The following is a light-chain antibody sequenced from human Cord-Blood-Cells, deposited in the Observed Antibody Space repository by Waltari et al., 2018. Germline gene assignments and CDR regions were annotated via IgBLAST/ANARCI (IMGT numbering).Light chain of an antibody. V-gene: IGLV2-23*02. CDR2: EVS. CDR1: SSDVGSYKL. CDR3: CSYAGSSTYVV. Sequence: QSALTQLASVSGSPGQSTTIPCTGNSSDVGSYKLVSSYQQHQGKAHKLTICEVSKRPSGGSNRVSGSKSGNTASLTISGLQAEDEADYYCCSYAGSSTYVVFGGGTKLTVL. J-gene: IGLJ2*01.